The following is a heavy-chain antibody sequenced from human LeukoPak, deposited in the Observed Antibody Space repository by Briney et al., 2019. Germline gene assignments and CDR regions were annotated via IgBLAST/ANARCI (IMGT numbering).Heavy chain of an antibody. D-gene: IGHD3-22*01. CDR2: TPYDLSNQ. J-gene: IGHJ6*02. CDR3: ARGDTDRSVYYYYYYGLDV. V-gene: IGHV3-30-3*01. Sequence: GGSLRLSCAASGFSFSNFAMHWVRQAPGKGREWVAVTPYDLSNQYYSDSVKGRFTFSRDNSKTPLHLQMTSLRAEYTAVYYFARGDTDRSVYYYYYYGLDVWGQGTTVSVSS. CDR1: GFSFSNFA.